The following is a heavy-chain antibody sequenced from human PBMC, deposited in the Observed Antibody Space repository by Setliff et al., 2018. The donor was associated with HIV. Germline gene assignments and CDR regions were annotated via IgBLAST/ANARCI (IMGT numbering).Heavy chain of an antibody. Sequence: SVKVSCKASGGTFSSYAISWVRQAPGQGLEWMGGIIPILGIANYAQKFQGRVTITADESTSTAYMELSSLRSEDTAVYYCARDLGYCSGGSCYSHFDYWGQGALVTVSS. CDR1: GGTFSSYA. J-gene: IGHJ4*02. CDR2: IIPILGIA. CDR3: ARDLGYCSGGSCYSHFDY. D-gene: IGHD2-15*01. V-gene: IGHV1-69*10.